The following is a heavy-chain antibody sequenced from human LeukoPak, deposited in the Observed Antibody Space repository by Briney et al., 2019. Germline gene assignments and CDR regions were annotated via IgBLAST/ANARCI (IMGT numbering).Heavy chain of an antibody. V-gene: IGHV1-69*13. CDR3: ARESQTLTVTTMFEAEGAFDI. J-gene: IGHJ3*02. CDR2: IIPIFGTA. Sequence: GASVKVSCKASGGTFSSYAISWVRQAPGQGLEWMGGIIPIFGTANYAQKFQGRVTITADESTSTAYMELSSLRSEDTAVNYCARESQTLTVTTMFEAEGAFDIWGQGTMVTVSS. D-gene: IGHD4-17*01. CDR1: GGTFSSYA.